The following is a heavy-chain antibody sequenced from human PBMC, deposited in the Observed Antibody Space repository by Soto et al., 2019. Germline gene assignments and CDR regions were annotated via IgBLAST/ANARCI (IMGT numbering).Heavy chain of an antibody. CDR1: GGSISSYY. J-gene: IGHJ4*02. D-gene: IGHD4-17*01. CDR3: ARLPSLYGDSLFDY. Sequence: TETLSLICTVSGGSISSYYWSWIRQPPGKGLEWIGYIYYRGSTSYNPSLKSRVTISVDTSKNQFSLKLSSVTAADTAVYYCARLPSLYGDSLFDYWGQGTLVTVSS. CDR2: IYYRGST. V-gene: IGHV4-59*01.